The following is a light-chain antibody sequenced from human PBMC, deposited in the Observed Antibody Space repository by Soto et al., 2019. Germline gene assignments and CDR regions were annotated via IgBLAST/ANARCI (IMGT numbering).Light chain of an antibody. Sequence: EIVMTQSPATLSVSPGERVTLSCRASQSVSSSYLAWYHHTPGQSPRLLISAASSGATGLPSRFSGSGSGTDFTLTISSLQSEDAAVYYCQQYHHWPVTFGGGTNVDI. CDR2: AAS. V-gene: IGKV3-15*01. CDR1: QSVSSSY. CDR3: QQYHHWPVT. J-gene: IGKJ4*01.